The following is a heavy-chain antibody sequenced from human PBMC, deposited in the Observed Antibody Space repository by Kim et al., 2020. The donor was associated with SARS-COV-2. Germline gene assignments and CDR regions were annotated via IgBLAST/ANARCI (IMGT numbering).Heavy chain of an antibody. CDR2: RT. CDR3: AKDITEGPGV. J-gene: IGHJ6*02. Sequence: RTYDADSVKGRFTISRDNSKNTLYQQMNSRRAEDTAVYYCAKDITEGPGVWGQGTTVTVSS. D-gene: IGHD3-10*01. V-gene: IGHV3-23*01.